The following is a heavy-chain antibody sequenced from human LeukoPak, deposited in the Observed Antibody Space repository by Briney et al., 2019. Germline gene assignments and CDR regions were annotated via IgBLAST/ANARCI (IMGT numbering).Heavy chain of an antibody. Sequence: PGGSLRLSCAASGFTFSSYAMSWVRQAPGKGLEGVSAISGSGGRTYYADSVKGRFTISRDNSKNTLYLQMNSLRAEDTGVYYSAKGTLPTMIVVALTYYFDYWGQGTLVTVSS. CDR2: ISGSGGRT. D-gene: IGHD3-22*01. CDR3: AKGTLPTMIVVALTYYFDY. J-gene: IGHJ4*02. CDR1: GFTFSSYA. V-gene: IGHV3-23*01.